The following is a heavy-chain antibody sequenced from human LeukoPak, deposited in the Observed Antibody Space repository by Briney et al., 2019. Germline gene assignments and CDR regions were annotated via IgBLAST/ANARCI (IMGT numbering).Heavy chain of an antibody. D-gene: IGHD1-1*01. V-gene: IGHV3-48*04. CDR1: GFTFNSYS. CDR2: ISSSSSTI. CDR3: AIPPLSGTGSSRPLAGMDV. Sequence: GSLRLSCAASGFTFNSYSMNWVRQAPGKGLEWVSFISSSSSTIYYADSVKGRFTISRDNARNSLYLQMNSLRAEDTAVYYCAIPPLSGTGSSRPLAGMDVWGQGTTVTVSS. J-gene: IGHJ6*02.